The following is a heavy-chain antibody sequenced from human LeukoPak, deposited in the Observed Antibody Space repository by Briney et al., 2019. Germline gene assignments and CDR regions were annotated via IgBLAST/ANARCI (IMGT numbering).Heavy chain of an antibody. CDR2: INHSGST. Sequence: PSETLSLTCAVYGGSFSGYYWSWIRQPPGKGLEWIGEINHSGSTNYNPSLKSRVTISVDRSKNQFSLKLSSVTAADTAVYYCARNYGSGSYRFDPWGQGTLVTVSS. V-gene: IGHV4-34*01. D-gene: IGHD3-10*01. J-gene: IGHJ5*02. CDR3: ARNYGSGSYRFDP. CDR1: GGSFSGYY.